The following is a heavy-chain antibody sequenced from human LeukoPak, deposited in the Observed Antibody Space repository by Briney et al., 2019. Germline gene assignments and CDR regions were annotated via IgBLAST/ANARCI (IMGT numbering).Heavy chain of an antibody. CDR1: GFTFSDYY. V-gene: IGHV3-11*04. CDR2: ISSSGSTI. J-gene: IGHJ4*02. D-gene: IGHD3-22*01. CDR3: AKETALLGYYDSSGPFDY. Sequence: GGSLRLSCAASGFTFSDYYMSWIRQAPGKGLEWVSYISSSGSTIYYADSVKGRFTISRDNAKNSLYLQMNSLRAEDTAVYYCAKETALLGYYDSSGPFDYWGQGTLVTVSS.